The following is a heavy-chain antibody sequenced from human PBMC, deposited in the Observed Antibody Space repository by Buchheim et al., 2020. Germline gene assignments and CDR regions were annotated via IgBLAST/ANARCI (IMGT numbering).Heavy chain of an antibody. Sequence: EVQVVESGGGLVQPGRSLRLSCTGSGFTFGDNAVNWVRQAPGKGLEPVGFIRSKAYGGTPEYAASVNGRFTISRDDSTSIAYLQMNSLRTEDTAVYFCARGGSYLDRWGQGTL. CDR2: IRSKAYGGTP. V-gene: IGHV3-49*04. CDR1: GFTFGDNA. CDR3: ARGGSYLDR. J-gene: IGHJ4*02. D-gene: IGHD3-16*01.